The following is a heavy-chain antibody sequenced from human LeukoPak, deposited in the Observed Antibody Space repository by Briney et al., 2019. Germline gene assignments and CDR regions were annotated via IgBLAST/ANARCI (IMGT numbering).Heavy chain of an antibody. Sequence: VRQAPGKGXEXXXXLGGSGADIFYATSVKGRFTISRDNXXXTLYLQMNRLRAEDTDLYYCAXXXXXXXXELVHSVYFEDWGQGTLVTVSS. J-gene: IGHJ1*01. CDR3: AXXXXXXXXELVHSVYFED. CDR2: LGGSGADI. V-gene: IGHV3-23*01. D-gene: IGHD5/OR15-5a*01.